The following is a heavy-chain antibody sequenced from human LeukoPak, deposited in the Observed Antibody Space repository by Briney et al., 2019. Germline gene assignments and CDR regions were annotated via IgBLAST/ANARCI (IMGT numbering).Heavy chain of an antibody. CDR3: ASRKKVGATTRGFDY. D-gene: IGHD1-26*01. CDR2: IYTSGST. V-gene: IGHV4-61*02. CDR1: GGSISSGSYY. Sequence: SQTLSLTCTVSGGSISSGSYYWSWIRQPAGKGLEWIGRIYTSGSTNYNPSLKSRVTISVDTSKNQFSLKLSSVTAADTAVYYCASRKKVGATTRGFDYWGQGTLVTVSS. J-gene: IGHJ4*02.